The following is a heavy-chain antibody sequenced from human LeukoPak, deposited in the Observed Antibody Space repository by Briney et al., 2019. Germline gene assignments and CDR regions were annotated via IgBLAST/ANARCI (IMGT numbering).Heavy chain of an antibody. J-gene: IGHJ4*02. CDR3: ARPTYGDIVVVPAAPIDY. CDR1: GSTFSSYG. CDR2: ISYDGSNK. V-gene: IGHV3-30*03. D-gene: IGHD2-2*01. Sequence: PGRSLRLSCAASGSTFSSYGMHWVRQAPGKGLEWVAVISYDGSNKYYADSVKGRFTISRDNSKNTLYLQMNSLRAEDTAVYYCARPTYGDIVVVPAAPIDYWGQGTLVTVSS.